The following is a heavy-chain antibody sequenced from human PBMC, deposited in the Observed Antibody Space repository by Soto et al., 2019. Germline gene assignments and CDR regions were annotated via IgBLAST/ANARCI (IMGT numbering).Heavy chain of an antibody. Sequence: QVQLVESGGGVVQPGRSLRLSCAASGFTFSSYGMHWVRQAPGKGLEWVAVIWYDGSNKYYADSVKGRFTISRDNSKNTLYLQMNSLRAEDTAVYYCARERGYCISTSGDTYYYYGMDVW. CDR3: ARERGYCISTSGDTYYYYGMDV. D-gene: IGHD2-2*02. CDR2: IWYDGSNK. V-gene: IGHV3-33*01. J-gene: IGHJ6*01. CDR1: GFTFSSYG.